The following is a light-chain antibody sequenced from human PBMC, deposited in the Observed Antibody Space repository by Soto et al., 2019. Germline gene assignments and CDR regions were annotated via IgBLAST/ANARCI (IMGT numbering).Light chain of an antibody. Sequence: IVLTHSPGTLSFSPGEIATLSFRASQSVSSSYLAWYQQKPGQTPRLLIYGASNRATGIPDRFSGSGSGTDFTLTISRLEPEDFAVYYCLQYDTSPFTFGPGTKVDIK. V-gene: IGKV3-20*01. J-gene: IGKJ3*01. CDR1: QSVSSSY. CDR2: GAS. CDR3: LQYDTSPFT.